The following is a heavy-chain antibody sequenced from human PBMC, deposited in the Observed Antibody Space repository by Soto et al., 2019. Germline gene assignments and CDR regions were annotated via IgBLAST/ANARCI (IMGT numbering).Heavy chain of an antibody. Sequence: SETLSLTCTVSGGSISSGGYYWSWIRQHLGKGLEWIGYIYYSGSTYYNPSLKSRVTISVDTSKNQFSLKLSSVTAADTAVYYCARTAEGDCSGGSSPPYYYYGMDVWGQGTTVTVSS. V-gene: IGHV4-31*03. D-gene: IGHD2-15*01. J-gene: IGHJ6*02. CDR1: GGSISSGGYY. CDR2: IYYSGST. CDR3: ARTAEGDCSGGSSPPYYYYGMDV.